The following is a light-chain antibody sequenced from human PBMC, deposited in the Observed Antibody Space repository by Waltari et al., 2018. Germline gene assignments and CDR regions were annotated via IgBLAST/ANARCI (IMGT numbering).Light chain of an antibody. CDR3: QQYDSYWT. Sequence: DIQMTQSPSTLSASVGDRVTITCRASHSVNSWVDWYQQKPRKAPKLLIFKASNLESGVPSRFSGSGSGTEFTLTISSLQPDDFATYHCQQYDSYWTFGQGTKVEIK. J-gene: IGKJ1*01. V-gene: IGKV1-5*03. CDR1: HSVNSW. CDR2: KAS.